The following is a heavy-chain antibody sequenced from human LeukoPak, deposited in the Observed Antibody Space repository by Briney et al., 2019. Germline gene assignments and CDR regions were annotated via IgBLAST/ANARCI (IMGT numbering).Heavy chain of an antibody. CDR2: IYYSGST. CDR3: ARAEYYFDY. Sequence: PSETLSLTCTVSGGSISSYYWSWIRQPPGKGLEWIGYIYYSGSTNYNPSLKSRVTISVDTSKDQFSLKLSSVTAADTAVYYCARAEYYFDYWGQGTLVTVSS. V-gene: IGHV4-59*01. CDR1: GGSISSYY. J-gene: IGHJ4*02.